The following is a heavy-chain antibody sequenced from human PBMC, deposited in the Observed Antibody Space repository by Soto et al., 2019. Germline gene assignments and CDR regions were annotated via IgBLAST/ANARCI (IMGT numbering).Heavy chain of an antibody. Sequence: QVQLVQAGAEVKKTGSSVKVSCKASGGTFSIYGFSWVRQAPGQGPAWIGGIIPILTTPNYAQKFHGRVTIVADESTTTVYMELSSLKSEDTAVYYCATSVGIAPTGEDGMDVWGQGTSVTVSS. V-gene: IGHV1-69*01. CDR2: IIPILTTP. CDR1: GGTFSIYG. CDR3: ATSVGIAPTGEDGMDV. J-gene: IGHJ6*02. D-gene: IGHD2-8*02.